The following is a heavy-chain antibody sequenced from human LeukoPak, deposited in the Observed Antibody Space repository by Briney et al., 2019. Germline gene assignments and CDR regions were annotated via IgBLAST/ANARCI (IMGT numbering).Heavy chain of an antibody. CDR1: GFTFSSYA. CDR3: AKDGRGVVTNWFDS. V-gene: IGHV3-23*01. D-gene: IGHD3-3*01. CDR2: ISGSGGST. J-gene: IGHJ5*01. Sequence: PGGSLRLSCAASGFTFSSYAMSWVRQAPGKGLEWVSAISGSGGSTYYADYVKGRFTISRDNSKNTLYLQMNSLRAEDTAVYYCAKDGRGVVTNWFDSWGQGTLVTVSS.